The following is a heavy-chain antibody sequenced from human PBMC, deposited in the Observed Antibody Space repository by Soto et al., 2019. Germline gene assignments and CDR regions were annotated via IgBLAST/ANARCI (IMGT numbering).Heavy chain of an antibody. D-gene: IGHD4-17*01. CDR1: GGSISSGDCY. Sequence: QVQLQESGPGLVKPSQTLSLTCTVSGGSISSGDCYWSWIRQPPGKGLEWIGYIYYSGSTYYNPSLKRRVTISVNTSKNQFSLKLSSVTAADTAVYYCARDIRLTGACDYLNWFDPWGQGILVTVSS. CDR3: ARDIRLTGACDYLNWFDP. V-gene: IGHV4-30-4*01. J-gene: IGHJ5*02. CDR2: IYYSGST.